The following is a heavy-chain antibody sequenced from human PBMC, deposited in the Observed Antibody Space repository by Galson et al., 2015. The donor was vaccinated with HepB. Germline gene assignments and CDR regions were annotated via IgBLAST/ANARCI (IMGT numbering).Heavy chain of an antibody. CDR1: GFTFSSYG. Sequence: SLRLPCAASGFTFSSYGMSWVRQAPGTGLEWVSVINSGGKTYYAASVKGRFTISRDNSKNTVYLQMNSLRAEDTAVYYCAKRGRWDDHNFDYWGQGTLVTVSS. CDR2: INSGGKT. D-gene: IGHD5-24*01. CDR3: AKRGRWDDHNFDY. J-gene: IGHJ4*02. V-gene: IGHV3-23*01.